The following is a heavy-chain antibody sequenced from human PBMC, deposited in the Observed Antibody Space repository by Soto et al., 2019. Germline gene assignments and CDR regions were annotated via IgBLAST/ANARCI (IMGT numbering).Heavy chain of an antibody. CDR3: TRQLMAYGMDV. J-gene: IGHJ6*02. D-gene: IGHD3-10*01. CDR1: GYSFSSYW. CDR2: IYPADSET. Sequence: GESLKISCRGSGYSFSSYWIGWVRQMPGKGLEWMGIIYPADSETRYSPSFQDQVTISADKSISTAYLQWSSLKASDTAMYYCTRQLMAYGMDVWGQGTTVTVSS. V-gene: IGHV5-51*01.